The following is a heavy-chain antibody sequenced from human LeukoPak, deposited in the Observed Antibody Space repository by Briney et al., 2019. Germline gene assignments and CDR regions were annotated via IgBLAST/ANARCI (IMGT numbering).Heavy chain of an antibody. J-gene: IGHJ6*02. Sequence: ASVKVSCKASGYTFTSYDINWVRQATGQGLEWMGWMNPNSGNTGYAQKFQGRVTMTRNTSISTAYMELSSLRSEDTVVYYCARRGWWLRFMDYYGMDVWGQGTTVTVSS. CDR2: MNPNSGNT. CDR3: ARRGWWLRFMDYYGMDV. D-gene: IGHD5-12*01. V-gene: IGHV1-8*01. CDR1: GYTFTSYD.